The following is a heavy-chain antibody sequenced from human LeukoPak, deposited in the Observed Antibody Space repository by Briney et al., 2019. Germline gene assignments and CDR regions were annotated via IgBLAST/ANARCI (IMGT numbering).Heavy chain of an antibody. J-gene: IGHJ6*02. CDR2: ISSSSSTI. CDR3: ARDLDDYYDPYYYYGMDV. CDR1: GFTFSSYS. V-gene: IGHV3-48*02. Sequence: PGGSLRLSCAASGFTFSSYSMNWVRQAPGKGLERVSYISSSSSTIYYADSVKGRFTISRDNAKNSLYLQMNSLRDEDTAVYYCARDLDDYYDPYYYYGMDVWGQGTTVTVSS. D-gene: IGHD3-22*01.